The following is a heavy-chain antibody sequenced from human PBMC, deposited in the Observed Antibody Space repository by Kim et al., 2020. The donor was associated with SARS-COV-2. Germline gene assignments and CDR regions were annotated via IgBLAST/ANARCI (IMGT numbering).Heavy chain of an antibody. Sequence: GGSLRLSCAASGFTFSSYAMSWVRQAPGKGLEWVSAISGSGGSTYYADSVKGRFTISRDNSKNTLYLQMNSLRAEDTAVYYCAKANPEITIFGVVMAGYYFDYWGQGTLVTVSS. D-gene: IGHD3-3*01. J-gene: IGHJ4*02. CDR2: ISGSGGST. CDR1: GFTFSSYA. CDR3: AKANPEITIFGVVMAGYYFDY. V-gene: IGHV3-23*01.